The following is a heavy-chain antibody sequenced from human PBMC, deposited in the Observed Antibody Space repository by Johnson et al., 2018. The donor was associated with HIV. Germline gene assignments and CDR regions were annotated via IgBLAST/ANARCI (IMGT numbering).Heavy chain of an antibody. J-gene: IGHJ3*02. CDR3: AARGYSAYDPMFLDI. V-gene: IGHV3-33*01. CDR2: IYYDGTNK. Sequence: QVQLVESGGGVVQPGRSLRLSCAASGFTFSSYAMHWVRQAPGKGLEWVAIIYYDGTNKYYADSVKGRFTISRDNSKNTLSLQMNSLRVEDTALYYCAARGYSAYDPMFLDIWGQGTMVTVSS. D-gene: IGHD5-12*01. CDR1: GFTFSSYA.